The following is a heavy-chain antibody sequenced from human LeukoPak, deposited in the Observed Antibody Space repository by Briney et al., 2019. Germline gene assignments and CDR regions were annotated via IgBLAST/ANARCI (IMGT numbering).Heavy chain of an antibody. CDR3: ARDHEDCSSASCYD. CDR2: INPNRGGT. Sequence: ASVKVSCKASGYTFIGYFMNWVRQAPGQGLEWMGRINPNRGGTNYAQKFQGRVTMTRDTSISTAYMELSRLRSDDTAVYYCARDHEDCSSASCYDWGQGTLVTVSS. D-gene: IGHD2-2*01. CDR1: GYTFIGYF. J-gene: IGHJ4*02. V-gene: IGHV1-2*06.